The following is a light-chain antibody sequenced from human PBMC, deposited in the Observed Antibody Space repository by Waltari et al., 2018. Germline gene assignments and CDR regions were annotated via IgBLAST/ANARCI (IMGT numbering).Light chain of an antibody. Sequence: DIQMSKSLSSLSASVGDRVTITFRSSQGITSYLKWYQQKPGKAPKLLIYYANILASGVPSRFSGSGSGTEFTLTISSLQPEDFATYYCQQGNSYPYSFGQGTKVEIK. V-gene: IGKV1-9*01. CDR1: QGITSY. CDR2: YAN. CDR3: QQGNSYPYS. J-gene: IGKJ2*03.